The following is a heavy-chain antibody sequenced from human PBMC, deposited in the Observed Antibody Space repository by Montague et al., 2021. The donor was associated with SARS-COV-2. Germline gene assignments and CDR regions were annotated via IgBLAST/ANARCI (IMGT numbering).Heavy chain of an antibody. CDR2: ISWNSGSI. CDR3: AKDIDYYDSSGYYDY. J-gene: IGHJ4*02. Sequence: SLRLSCAASGFTFGDYAMHWVRQAPGKGLEWVSGISWNSGSIGYXDSVKGRFTISRDNAKNSLYLQMNSLRAEDTALYYCAKDIDYYDSSGYYDYWGQGTLATVSS. CDR1: GFTFGDYA. V-gene: IGHV3-9*01. D-gene: IGHD3-22*01.